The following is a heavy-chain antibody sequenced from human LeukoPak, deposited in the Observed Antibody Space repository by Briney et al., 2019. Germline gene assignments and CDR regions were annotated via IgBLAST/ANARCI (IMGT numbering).Heavy chain of an antibody. CDR1: GFTFSNYA. Sequence: GGSLRLSCAASGFTFSNYAMSWVRQAPGKGLEWVSYISSGSSTIYYADSVKGRFTISRDNAKNSLYLQMTSLRAEDTAVYYCARGGIRGITPYFFDYWGQGTLVTVSS. D-gene: IGHD3-10*01. J-gene: IGHJ4*02. CDR3: ARGGIRGITPYFFDY. CDR2: ISSGSSTI. V-gene: IGHV3-48*04.